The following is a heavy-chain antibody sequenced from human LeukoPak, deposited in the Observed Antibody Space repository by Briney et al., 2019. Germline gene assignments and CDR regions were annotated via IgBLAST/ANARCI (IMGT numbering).Heavy chain of an antibody. Sequence: PSETLSLTCTVSGASISSYYWSWIRQPPGKGLEWIGYVYYSGSTNYNPSLKSRVSISVDTSKNQFSLNLSSVAAAGTAVYYCAAFRQWLVILDYWGQGTLVTVSS. CDR2: VYYSGST. V-gene: IGHV4-59*08. D-gene: IGHD6-19*01. CDR3: AAFRQWLVILDY. J-gene: IGHJ4*02. CDR1: GASISSYY.